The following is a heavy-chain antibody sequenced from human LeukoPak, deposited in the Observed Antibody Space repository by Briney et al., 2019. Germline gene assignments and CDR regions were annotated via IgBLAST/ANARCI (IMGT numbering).Heavy chain of an antibody. CDR3: ARVVGLQDIVVVPAAVLFDY. CDR1: GYXFSDYY. V-gene: IGHV1-2*02. D-gene: IGHD2-2*01. J-gene: IGHJ4*02. Sequence: GASVKVSCKASGYXFSDYYIHWVRQAPGQGLKWMGWINPLSGGTNYAQKFQGRVTMTRDTSISTAYMELSRLISGDTAVYYCARVVGLQDIVVVPAAVLFDYWGQGTLVTVSS. CDR2: INPLSGGT.